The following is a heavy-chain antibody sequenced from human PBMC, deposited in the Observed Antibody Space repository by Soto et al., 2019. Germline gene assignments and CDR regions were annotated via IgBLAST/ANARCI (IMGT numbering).Heavy chain of an antibody. V-gene: IGHV4-4*02. Sequence: SETLSLTCAVSGNSISTTNWWSWVRQSPGKGLEWIGEIYHTGRTNYNPSLKSRVTISVDKSRNQFSLKLSSVTAADTAVYYCARDVGYHYDGSPSGQFDFWGQGTLVTVSS. CDR3: ARDVGYHYDGSPSGQFDF. J-gene: IGHJ4*02. CDR1: GNSISTTNW. D-gene: IGHD3-22*01. CDR2: IYHTGRT.